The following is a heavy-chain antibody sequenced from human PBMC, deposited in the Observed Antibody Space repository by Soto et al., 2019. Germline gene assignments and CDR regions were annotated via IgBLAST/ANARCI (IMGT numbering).Heavy chain of an antibody. CDR1: GFTFNSYG. CDR3: AKDSRGNYYDHFDQ. D-gene: IGHD3-22*01. CDR2: ISYDGSTK. V-gene: IGHV3-30*18. Sequence: QMQLVESGGGVVQPGTSLRLSCAASGFTFNSYGMHWIRQAPGKGLEWLSVISYDGSTKYYADSVKGRFTISRDNSKSIVYLQMNSLRAEDTAVYYCAKDSRGNYYDHFDQWGQGTLVTVSS. J-gene: IGHJ4*02.